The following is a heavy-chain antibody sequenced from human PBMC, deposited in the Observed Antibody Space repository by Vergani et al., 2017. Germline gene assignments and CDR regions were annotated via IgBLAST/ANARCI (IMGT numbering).Heavy chain of an antibody. CDR3: ASMYSSGWYSTPSYYYYGMDV. Sequence: QVQLVQSGAEVKKPGSSVKVSCKASGYTFTGYYMLWVRQAPGQGLEWMGWINPNSGGTNYAQKFQGRVTMTRDTSISTAYMELSRLRSDDTAVYYCASMYSSGWYSTPSYYYYGMDVWGQGTTVTVSS. CDR2: INPNSGGT. V-gene: IGHV1-2*02. CDR1: GYTFTGYY. D-gene: IGHD6-19*01. J-gene: IGHJ6*02.